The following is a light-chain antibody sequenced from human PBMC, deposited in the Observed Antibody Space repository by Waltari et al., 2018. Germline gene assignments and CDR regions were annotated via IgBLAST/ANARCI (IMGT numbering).Light chain of an antibody. CDR3: QQYTSYPLT. CDR2: TKS. V-gene: IGKV1D-16*01. J-gene: IGKJ4*01. Sequence: DIEMTQSPSSLSASVGDRVTITCRASQVVTRWLAWYQQKPGKAPKSLISTKSTLQTGVPSRFSGSGSGTEFTLTISSLQPEDFATYYCQQYTSYPLTFGGGTKVEIK. CDR1: QVVTRW.